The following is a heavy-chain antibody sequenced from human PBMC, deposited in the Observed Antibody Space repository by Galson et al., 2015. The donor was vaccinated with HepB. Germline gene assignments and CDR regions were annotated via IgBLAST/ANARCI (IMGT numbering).Heavy chain of an antibody. CDR3: AKGSGMVYYYYYMDV. J-gene: IGHJ6*03. V-gene: IGHV3-9*01. D-gene: IGHD2-8*01. CDR2: ISWDSNSI. CDR1: GFTFDDYA. Sequence: SLRLSCAASGFTFDDYAMHWVRQAPGKGLEWVSGISWDSNSIGYADSVKGRFTISRDNAKNSLYLQMNSLRAEDTALYYCAKGSGMVYYYYYMDVWGKGTTVTVSS.